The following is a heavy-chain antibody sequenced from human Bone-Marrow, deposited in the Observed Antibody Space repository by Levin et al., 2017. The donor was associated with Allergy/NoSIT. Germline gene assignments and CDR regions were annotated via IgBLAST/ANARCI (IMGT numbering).Heavy chain of an antibody. CDR3: ARHEDRSGYYEAAFDI. Sequence: PSETLSLTCTVSGVSMVTYYWSWIRQSPGKGLEWIGYIYYSGHTIYNPSLKSRVSILIDTSKNHFSLRLTSVTAADTAVYYCARHEDRSGYYEAAFDIWGQGTMVTVSS. D-gene: IGHD3-22*01. V-gene: IGHV4-59*08. CDR1: GVSMVTYY. CDR2: IYYSGHT. J-gene: IGHJ3*02.